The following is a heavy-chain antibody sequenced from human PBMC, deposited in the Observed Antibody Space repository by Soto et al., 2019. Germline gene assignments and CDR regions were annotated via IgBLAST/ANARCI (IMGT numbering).Heavy chain of an antibody. V-gene: IGHV5-51*01. D-gene: IGHD6-13*01. J-gene: IGHJ4*02. CDR2: IYPGDHET. CDR1: GYTFSNFW. Sequence: XESLRISGQCSGYTFSNFWIGWVRQLPGKGLEWMGIIYPGDHETRYSPSFHGKVTISADKSINTAYLQWNSLEASDTAFYFCARSPRSSPYFDYWGQGALVT. CDR3: ARSPRSSPYFDY.